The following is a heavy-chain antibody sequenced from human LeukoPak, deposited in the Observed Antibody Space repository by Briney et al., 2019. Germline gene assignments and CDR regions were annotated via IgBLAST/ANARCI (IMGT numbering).Heavy chain of an antibody. Sequence: PSQTLSLTCAVSGGSISSGGYSWSWIRQPPGKGLEWIGYIYHSGSTYYNPSLKSRVTISADRSKNQFSLKLSSVTAADTAVYYCARRRAPHDYTNLVPFDYWGQGTLVTVSS. D-gene: IGHD4-11*01. CDR1: GGSISSGGYS. CDR2: IYHSGST. V-gene: IGHV4-30-2*01. CDR3: ARRRAPHDYTNLVPFDY. J-gene: IGHJ4*02.